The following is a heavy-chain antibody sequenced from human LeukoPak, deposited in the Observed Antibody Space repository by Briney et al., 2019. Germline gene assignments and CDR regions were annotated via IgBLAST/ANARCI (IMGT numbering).Heavy chain of an antibody. CDR1: GGTFSSYA. D-gene: IGHD3-9*01. V-gene: IGHV1-69*06. CDR2: IIPIFGTA. CDR3: AGSILTGYYTGRVDYYYYGMDV. Sequence: GSLVKVSCKASGGTFSSYAISWVRQAPGQGLEWMGGIIPIFGTANYAQKFQGRVTITADKSTSTAYMELSSLRSEDTAVYYCAGSILTGYYTGRVDYYYYGMDVWGKGTTVTVSS. J-gene: IGHJ6*04.